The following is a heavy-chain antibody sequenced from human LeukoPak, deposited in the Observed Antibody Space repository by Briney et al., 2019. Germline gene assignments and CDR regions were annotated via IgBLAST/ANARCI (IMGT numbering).Heavy chain of an antibody. D-gene: IGHD2-2*01. CDR2: IGAYNGNT. J-gene: IGHJ4*02. CDR1: GYIFSMYA. Sequence: ASVKVSCKASGYIFSMYAINWVRQAPGQWLEWMGWIGAYNGNTNYAQKLQGRVTMTTDTSTSTAYMELRSLRSDDTAVYYCARDCSSTSCYESSWDRFDYWGQGTLVTVSS. CDR3: ARDCSSTSCYESSWDRFDY. V-gene: IGHV1-18*01.